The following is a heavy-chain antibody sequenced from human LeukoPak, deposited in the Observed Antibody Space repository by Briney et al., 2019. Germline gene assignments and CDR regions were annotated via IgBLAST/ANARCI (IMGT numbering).Heavy chain of an antibody. D-gene: IGHD3-10*01. J-gene: IGHJ4*02. CDR1: GGSISSYY. V-gene: IGHV4-59*12. CDR2: IYYSGST. CDR3: ARGLRLWFRELSPYYFDY. Sequence: SETLSLTCTVSGGSISSYYWSWIRQPPGKGLEWIGYIYYSGSTNYNPSLKSRVTISVDTSKNQFSLKLSSVTAADTAVYYCARGLRLWFRELSPYYFDYWGQGTLVTVSS.